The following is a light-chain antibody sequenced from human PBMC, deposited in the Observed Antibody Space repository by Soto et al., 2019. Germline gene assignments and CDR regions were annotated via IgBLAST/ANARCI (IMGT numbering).Light chain of an antibody. J-gene: IGLJ2*01. V-gene: IGLV2-14*01. CDR2: EVS. CDR1: SSDVGGYNY. CDR3: SSYTSSSHVV. Sequence: QSALTQPASVSGSPGQSITISCTGTSSDVGGYNYVSWYQHHPGKAPKLMISEVSNRPSGVSNRFSGSKSGNTASLTISGLQAEDEADYYCSSYTSSSHVVFGGGTKVTVL.